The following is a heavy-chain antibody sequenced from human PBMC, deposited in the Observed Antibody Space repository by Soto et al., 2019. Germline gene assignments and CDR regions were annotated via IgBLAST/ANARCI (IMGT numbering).Heavy chain of an antibody. J-gene: IGHJ4*02. Sequence: QITLKESGPTLVKPTQTLTLTCTFSGFSLSTSGVGVGWIRQPPGKALEWLALIYWDYDKRYSPSLKSRLTITKDTSKNQVVLTMTNMDPVDTATYYCAHSVGIAAAGPLDYWGQGTLVTVSS. CDR2: IYWDYDK. D-gene: IGHD6-13*01. CDR1: GFSLSTSGVG. V-gene: IGHV2-5*02. CDR3: AHSVGIAAAGPLDY.